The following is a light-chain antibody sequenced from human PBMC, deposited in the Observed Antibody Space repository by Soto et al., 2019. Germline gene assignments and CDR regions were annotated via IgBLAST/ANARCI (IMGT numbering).Light chain of an antibody. V-gene: IGLV1-44*01. J-gene: IGLJ3*02. Sequence: QSVLTQPPSASGTPGQRVTISCSGSSSNIGDNTVNWYQQLPGTAPKLLIYGDSHRPSGIPDRVSGSKSGTSASLAISGLQSEDEADYYCATWDDSLNGPVFGGGTKLTV. CDR3: ATWDDSLNGPV. CDR1: SSNIGDNT. CDR2: GDS.